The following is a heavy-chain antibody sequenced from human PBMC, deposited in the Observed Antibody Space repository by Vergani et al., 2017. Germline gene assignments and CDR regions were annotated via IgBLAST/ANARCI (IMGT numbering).Heavy chain of an antibody. CDR2: IDYSGST. J-gene: IGHJ5*02. V-gene: IGHV4-31*03. CDR1: GGSISSGGYY. CDR3: ARVGGKDIVVVPAAIWFDP. D-gene: IGHD2-2*01. Sequence: QVQLQESGPGLVKPSQTLSLTCTVSGGSISSGGYYWSWLRQHPGKGLEWIGYIDYSGSTYYNPSLKSRVTISVDTSKNQFSLKLSSVTAADTAVYYCARVGGKDIVVVPAAIWFDPWGQGTLVTVSS.